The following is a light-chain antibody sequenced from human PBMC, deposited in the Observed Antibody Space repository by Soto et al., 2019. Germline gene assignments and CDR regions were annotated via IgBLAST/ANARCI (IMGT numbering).Light chain of an antibody. CDR2: GAS. J-gene: IGKJ4*01. Sequence: EIVMTQSPVSLSVSPGERATLSCRASQSVSNLAWYQHKPGQAPRLLIYGASSRATGIPDRFSGSGSGTDFTLTISRLEPEDLAVYYCQQYGGSPLTFSGGTKVDIK. V-gene: IGKV3-20*01. CDR3: QQYGGSPLT. CDR1: QSVSN.